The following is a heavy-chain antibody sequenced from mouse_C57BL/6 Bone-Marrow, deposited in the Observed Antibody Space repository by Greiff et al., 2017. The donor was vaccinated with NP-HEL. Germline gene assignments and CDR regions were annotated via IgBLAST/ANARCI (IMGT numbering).Heavy chain of an antibody. CDR3: TVPHYYGSSLAWFAY. CDR2: IRLKSDNYAT. J-gene: IGHJ3*01. CDR1: GFTFSNYW. D-gene: IGHD1-1*01. Sequence: DVKLVESGGGLVQPGGSMKLSCVASGFTFSNYWMNWVRQSPEKGLEWVAQIRLKSDNYATHYAESVKGRFTISRDDSKSSVYLQMNNLRAEDTGIYYCTVPHYYGSSLAWFAYWGQGTLVTVSA. V-gene: IGHV6-3*01.